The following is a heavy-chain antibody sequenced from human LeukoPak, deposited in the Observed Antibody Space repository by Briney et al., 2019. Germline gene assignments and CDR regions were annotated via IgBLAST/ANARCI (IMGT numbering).Heavy chain of an antibody. D-gene: IGHD1-26*01. Sequence: GGSLRLSCAASGFTFSSYWMSWVRQAPGKGLEWVANIKQDGSERNYVDSVKGRFTISRDNAKNSLYLQMNSLRAEDTAVYYCARDPILAGATGGADYWGQGTLVTVSS. CDR3: ARDPILAGATGGADY. CDR1: GFTFSSYW. V-gene: IGHV3-7*01. CDR2: IKQDGSER. J-gene: IGHJ4*02.